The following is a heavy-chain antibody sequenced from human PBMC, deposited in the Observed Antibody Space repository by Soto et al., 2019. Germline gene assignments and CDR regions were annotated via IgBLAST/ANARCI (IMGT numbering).Heavy chain of an antibody. V-gene: IGHV3-23*01. CDR1: GFTFSSYA. D-gene: IGHD3-16*01. Sequence: EVQLLESGGGLVQPGGSLRLSCAASGFTFSSYAMSWVRQAPGKGLEWVSTFSGSTDSTYYADAVKGRFTISRDNSKNTLFLQMNSLGAEDTAVYYCAKGWGSLAVQAFDYWGQGTLVTVSS. J-gene: IGHJ4*02. CDR2: FSGSTDST. CDR3: AKGWGSLAVQAFDY.